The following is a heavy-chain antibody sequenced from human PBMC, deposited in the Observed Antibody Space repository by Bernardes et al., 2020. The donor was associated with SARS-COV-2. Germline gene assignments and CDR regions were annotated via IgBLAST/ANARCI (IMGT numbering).Heavy chain of an antibody. CDR3: ARDMVGPNDQ. J-gene: IGHJ5*02. Sequence: GGSLRLSCAASGFTVRNTWMHWVRQVPGQGLVWVSRIRDYDDKTDYADSVKGRFTISRDNAKNTVNLQMNNLRVEDTAIYYCARDMVGPNDQWGQGTLVTVSA. D-gene: IGHD3-10*01. CDR1: GFTVRNTW. CDR2: IRDYDDKT. V-gene: IGHV3-74*01.